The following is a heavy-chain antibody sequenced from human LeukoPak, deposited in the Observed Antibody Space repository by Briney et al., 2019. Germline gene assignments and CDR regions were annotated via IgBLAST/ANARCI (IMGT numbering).Heavy chain of an antibody. CDR1: GYTFTTYY. CDR3: ARVLVGGYGGAGDY. J-gene: IGHJ4*02. D-gene: IGHD5-12*01. V-gene: IGHV1-46*01. CDR2: INPSGGGT. Sequence: ASVKVSCKTSGYTFTTYYMHWVRQAPGQGLEWMGIINPSGGGTSYAQKFQGRVTMTRDTSTNTIYMVLSSLRSEDTAMYYCARVLVGGYGGAGDYWGQGTLVTVSS.